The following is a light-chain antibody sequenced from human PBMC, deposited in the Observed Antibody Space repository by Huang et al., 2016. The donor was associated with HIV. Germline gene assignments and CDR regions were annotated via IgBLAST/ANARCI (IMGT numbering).Light chain of an antibody. CDR1: QDINTY. CDR3: QQYYSFPLT. V-gene: IGKV1-8*01. CDR2: ATS. J-gene: IGKJ1*01. Sequence: AIRITQSPSSLSASTGDKVSITCRASQDINTYLAWYQQKPGKPPSLLSYATSTLQSGVPSRFSGSGSGTDFTLTITHLQSEDFATYDCQQYYSFPLTFGQGSQVEV.